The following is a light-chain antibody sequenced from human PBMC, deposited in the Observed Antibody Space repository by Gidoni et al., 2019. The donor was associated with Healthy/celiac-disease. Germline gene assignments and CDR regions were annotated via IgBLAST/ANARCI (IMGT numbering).Light chain of an antibody. CDR2: AAS. V-gene: IGKV1-9*01. CDR1: QGISSY. J-gene: IGKJ2*01. CDR3: QQLNS. Sequence: DIQLTQSPSFLSASVGDRDTITCRASQGISSYLAWYQQKPGKAPKLLIYAASTLQSGVPSRFSGSGSGTEFTLTISSLQPEDFATYYCQQLNSFXQXTKLEIK.